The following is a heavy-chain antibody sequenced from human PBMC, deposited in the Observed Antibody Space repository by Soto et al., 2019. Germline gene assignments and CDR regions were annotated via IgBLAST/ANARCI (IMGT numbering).Heavy chain of an antibody. CDR2: INHSGST. CDR3: ARPAIPAAVSAFDY. Sequence: QVQLQQWGAGLLKPSETLSLTCAVYGGSFSGYYWSWIRQPPGKGLEWIGEINHSGSTNYNPSLKSRVTISVDTSENQFPLKLSSVTAADTAVYYWARPAIPAAVSAFDYWGQGTLVTVSS. V-gene: IGHV4-34*01. D-gene: IGHD6-13*01. CDR1: GGSFSGYY. J-gene: IGHJ4*02.